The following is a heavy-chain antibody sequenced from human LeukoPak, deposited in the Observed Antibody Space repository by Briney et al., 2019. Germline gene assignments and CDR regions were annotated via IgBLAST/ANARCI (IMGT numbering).Heavy chain of an antibody. CDR3: ARLQRGSASYYNDDFDY. CDR2: TSAYNGNT. D-gene: IGHD3-10*01. Sequence: ASVKVSCKASAYPFTSYGFSWGRQAPGLGLELTGWTSAYNGNTTYEQKLQGRVTRTTDTSKSPAYMELRGLRSDDTAVYYCARLQRGSASYYNDDFDYWGQGTLLTVSS. J-gene: IGHJ4*02. CDR1: AYPFTSYG. V-gene: IGHV1-18*01.